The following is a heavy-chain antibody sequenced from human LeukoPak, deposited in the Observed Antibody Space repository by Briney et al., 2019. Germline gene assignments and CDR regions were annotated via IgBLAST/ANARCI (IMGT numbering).Heavy chain of an antibody. D-gene: IGHD6-19*01. CDR1: GFTFSSYS. V-gene: IGHV3-21*01. J-gene: IGHJ3*02. CDR2: ISSSSSYI. CDR3: ARDSVAGAFDI. Sequence: MTGGSLRLPCAASGFTFSSYSMNWVRQAPGKGLEWVSSISSSSSYIYYADSVKGRFTISRDNAKNSLYLQMNSLRAEDTAVYYCARDSVAGAFDIWGQGTMVTVSS.